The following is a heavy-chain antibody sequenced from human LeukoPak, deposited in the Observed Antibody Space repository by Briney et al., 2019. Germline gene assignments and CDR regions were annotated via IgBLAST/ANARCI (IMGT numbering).Heavy chain of an antibody. V-gene: IGHV3-30*04. J-gene: IGHJ6*03. CDR3: ARVGRVSIYPSYMDV. CDR2: ISHDGRDT. D-gene: IGHD6-6*01. Sequence: HPGGSLRLSCEASGFTFSTFPMHWVRQTPDKRLEWVAVISHDGRDTYYADSVMGRFTISRDNSKNTLYLQMNGLSPEDTAVVYCARVGRVSIYPSYMDVWGKGTTVTVSS. CDR1: GFTFSTFP.